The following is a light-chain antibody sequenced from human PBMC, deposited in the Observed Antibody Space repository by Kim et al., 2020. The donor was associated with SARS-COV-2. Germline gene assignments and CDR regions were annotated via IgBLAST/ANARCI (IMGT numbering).Light chain of an antibody. CDR2: GAS. J-gene: IGKJ1*01. CDR3: QQYNNWPPWT. Sequence: SPGERATLSCRASQRVSSYLAWYQQKPGQAPRLLIYGASTRATGIPARFSGSGSGTEFTLTISSLQSEDFAVYYCQQYNNWPPWTFGQGTKVDIK. CDR1: QRVSSY. V-gene: IGKV3-15*01.